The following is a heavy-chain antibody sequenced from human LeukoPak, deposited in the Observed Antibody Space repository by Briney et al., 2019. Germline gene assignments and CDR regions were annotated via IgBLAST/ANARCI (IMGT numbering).Heavy chain of an antibody. Sequence: TSSETLSLTCTVSGGSISSYCWSWIRQPPGKGLEWIGYIYYSGSTNYNPSLKSRVTISVDTSKNQFSLKLSSVTAADTAVYYCAGTYYYDSSGYYHYSLWGQGTLVTVSS. D-gene: IGHD3-22*01. J-gene: IGHJ4*02. CDR1: GGSISSYC. V-gene: IGHV4-59*01. CDR3: AGTYYYDSSGYYHYSL. CDR2: IYYSGST.